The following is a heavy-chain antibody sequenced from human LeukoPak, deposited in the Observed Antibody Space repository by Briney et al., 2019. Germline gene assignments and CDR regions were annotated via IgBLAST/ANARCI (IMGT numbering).Heavy chain of an antibody. D-gene: IGHD1-26*01. V-gene: IGHV3-48*01. CDR1: GFTFSSYT. J-gene: IGHJ3*02. Sequence: GGSLRLSRAASGFTFSSYTMNWVRQAPGKGLEWVSYISSSSSTIYYADSVKGRFTISRDNAKNSLYLQMNSLRAEDTAVYYCARGGTYYNEAFDIWGQGTMVTVSA. CDR2: ISSSSSTI. CDR3: ARGGTYYNEAFDI.